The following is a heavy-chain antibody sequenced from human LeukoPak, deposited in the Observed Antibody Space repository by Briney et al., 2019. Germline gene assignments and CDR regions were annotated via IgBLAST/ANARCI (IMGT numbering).Heavy chain of an antibody. V-gene: IGHV3-23*01. CDR1: GFTFSSYD. CDR2: IDGSGRIT. CDR3: AKGIGAGRPYYYYYMDV. Sequence: GGTLRLSCAASGFTFSSYDMSWVRQAPGKGLEWVSTIDGSGRITYYADSVKGRFTISRDNSKNTLYLQMNSLRAEDTAVYYCAKGIGAGRPYYYYYMDVWGKGTTVTVSS. D-gene: IGHD3-10*01. J-gene: IGHJ6*03.